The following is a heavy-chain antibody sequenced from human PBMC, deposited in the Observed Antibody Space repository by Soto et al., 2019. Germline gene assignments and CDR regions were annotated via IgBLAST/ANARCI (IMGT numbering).Heavy chain of an antibody. D-gene: IGHD2-8*01. CDR1: GFIFDSFR. CDR3: ARPPNGAFFHRGVDV. V-gene: IGHV3-23*01. Sequence: EVQLLESGGGLVQPGGSLRLSCVASGFIFDSFRMSWVRQAPGKGPEWVSGITGNSDAADYAESVKGRFTISRDNSKNTLYLQMNSLRAEDTAIYFCARPPNGAFFHRGVDVWGQGTTVIVSS. J-gene: IGHJ6*02. CDR2: ITGNSDAA.